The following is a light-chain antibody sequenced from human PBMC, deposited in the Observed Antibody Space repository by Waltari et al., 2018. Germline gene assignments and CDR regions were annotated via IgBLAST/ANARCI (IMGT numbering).Light chain of an antibody. V-gene: IGLV1-44*01. Sequence: QSVLTQPPSASGTPGQRVTISCSGSASNIGGNLVNWYQQLPGKAPKLLSYRCDLLPSGFPHRCSGAKSGTAASLAISGLQSEDEADYFCASWDDSLNGHWVFGGGTKVTVL. CDR1: ASNIGGNL. CDR3: ASWDDSLNGHWV. J-gene: IGLJ3*02. CDR2: RCD.